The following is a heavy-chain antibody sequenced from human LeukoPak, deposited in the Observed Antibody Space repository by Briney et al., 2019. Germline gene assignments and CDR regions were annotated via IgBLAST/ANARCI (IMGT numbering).Heavy chain of an antibody. J-gene: IGHJ4*02. CDR1: GGSISSYS. Sequence: PSETLSLACTVSGGSISSYSWSWIRQPAGKGLEWIGPIYTSGSTKYNPSLKSRVTMSVDKSRNQSSLKLITGTVADTAVYYCARMVVRGAQFDDWGQGTLVTVSS. D-gene: IGHD3-10*01. CDR3: ARMVVRGAQFDD. V-gene: IGHV4-4*07. CDR2: IYTSGST.